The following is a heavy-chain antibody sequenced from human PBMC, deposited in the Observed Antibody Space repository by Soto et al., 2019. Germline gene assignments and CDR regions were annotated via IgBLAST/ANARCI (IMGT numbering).Heavy chain of an antibody. CDR1: GFTFGDYA. CDR2: IRSKAYGGTA. V-gene: IGHV3-49*03. J-gene: IGHJ6*02. CDR3: AKDRSSILHYGMDV. Sequence: GGSLRLSCTASGFTFGDYAMSWFRQAPGKGLEWVGFIRSKAYGGTAEYAASVKGRFTISRDDSKSIAYLQMNSLRAEDTALYYCAKDRSSILHYGMDVWGQGTTVTVSS. D-gene: IGHD3-9*01.